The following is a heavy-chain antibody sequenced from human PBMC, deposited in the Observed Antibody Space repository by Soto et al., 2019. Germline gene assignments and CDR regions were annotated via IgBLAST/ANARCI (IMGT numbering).Heavy chain of an antibody. CDR3: ARGLWMVTANSDYYYYGMDV. D-gene: IGHD2-21*02. Sequence: LTLTCAVYGGSFSGYYWSWIRQPPGKGLEWIGEINHSGSTNYNTSLKSRVTISVDTSKNQFSLKLSSVTAADTAVYYCARGLWMVTANSDYYYYGMDVWGQETTVSVSS. J-gene: IGHJ6*02. CDR1: GGSFSGYY. CDR2: INHSGST. V-gene: IGHV4-34*01.